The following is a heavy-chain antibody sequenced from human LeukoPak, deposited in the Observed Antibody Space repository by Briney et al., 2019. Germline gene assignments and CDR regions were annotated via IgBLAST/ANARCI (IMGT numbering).Heavy chain of an antibody. CDR3: ARAEGHYTTGWYGMDV. D-gene: IGHD2/OR15-2a*01. V-gene: IGHV3-23*01. CDR2: ISGSGGST. J-gene: IGHJ6*02. Sequence: PGGSLRLSCAASGFTFSSYAMSWVRQAPGKGLEWVSAISGSGGSTYYADSVKGRFTISRDNSKNTLYLQMNSLRAEDTAVYYCARAEGHYTTGWYGMDVWGQGTTVTVSS. CDR1: GFTFSSYA.